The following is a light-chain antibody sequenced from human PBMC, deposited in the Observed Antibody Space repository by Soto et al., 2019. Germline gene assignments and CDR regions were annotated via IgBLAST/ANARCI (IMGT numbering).Light chain of an antibody. CDR2: GAS. CDR3: LQYDSSPWT. CDR1: QSVSSSF. V-gene: IGKV3-20*01. J-gene: IGKJ1*01. Sequence: EIVLTQSPGTLSLSPGERATLSCRASQSVSSSFLAWYQQKPGQAPRLLIYGASSRATDIPDRFSGSGSGTDFTVTISRLETEDFAVYYCLQYDSSPWTFGQGTKVEIK.